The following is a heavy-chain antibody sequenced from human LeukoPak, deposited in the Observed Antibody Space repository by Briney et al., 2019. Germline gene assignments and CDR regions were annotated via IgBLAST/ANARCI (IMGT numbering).Heavy chain of an antibody. J-gene: IGHJ6*02. Sequence: SETLSLTCTVSGGSISSSSYYWGWIRQPPGKGLEWIGSIYYSGNTYYNPSLKSRVTISVDTSKNQFSLKLSSVTAADTAVYYCARSEPFYYYYGMDVWGQGTTVTVSS. CDR2: IYYSGNT. CDR1: GGSISSSSYY. V-gene: IGHV4-39*07. CDR3: ARSEPFYYYYGMDV.